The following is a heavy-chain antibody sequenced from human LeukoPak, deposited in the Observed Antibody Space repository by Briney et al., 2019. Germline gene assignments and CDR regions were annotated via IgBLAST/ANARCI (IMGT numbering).Heavy chain of an antibody. Sequence: SETLSLTCAVSGGSINSGGYSWSWIRQPPGKGLEWIGYIYHSGSTYYNPYLKSRVTISVDRSTNQFSLKLSSVTAADTAVYYCARVGQWFGEQIGVSQWFDPWGQGTLVTVSS. D-gene: IGHD3-10*01. CDR2: IYHSGST. V-gene: IGHV4-30-2*01. CDR1: GGSINSGGYS. CDR3: ARVGQWFGEQIGVSQWFDP. J-gene: IGHJ5*02.